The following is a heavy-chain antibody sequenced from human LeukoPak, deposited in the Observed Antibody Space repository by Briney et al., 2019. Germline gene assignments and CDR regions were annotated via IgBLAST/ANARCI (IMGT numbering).Heavy chain of an antibody. J-gene: IGHJ4*02. D-gene: IGHD3-10*01. V-gene: IGHV3-15*01. Sequence: GRTLRLSCAASGFTFSNAWMSWVPQAPGKGLEWGVRIKSKTDGGTTDYAARVKGRFTSSRDDSKNTLYLQMNSLKTEDTAVYYCTGSYYFDYWGQGTLVTVSS. CDR3: TGSYYFDY. CDR1: GFTFSNAW. CDR2: IKSKTDGGTT.